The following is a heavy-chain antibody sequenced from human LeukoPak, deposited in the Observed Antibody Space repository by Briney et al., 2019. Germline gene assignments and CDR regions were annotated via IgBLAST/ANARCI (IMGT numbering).Heavy chain of an antibody. D-gene: IGHD3-22*01. J-gene: IGHJ4*02. CDR1: GFTFSSYW. CDR2: IKQDGSEK. Sequence: PGGSLGLSCAASGFTFSSYWMSWVRQAPGKGLEGVANIKQDGSEKYYVDSVKGRFTISRENAKNSLYLQMNSLRAEATAVYYCATSRGPSYYYDSSGYPSGYWGQGTLVTVSS. CDR3: ATSRGPSYYYDSSGYPSGY. V-gene: IGHV3-7*01.